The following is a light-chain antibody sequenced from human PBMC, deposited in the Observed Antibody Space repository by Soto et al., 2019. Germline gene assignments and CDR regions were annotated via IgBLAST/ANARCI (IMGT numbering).Light chain of an antibody. CDR3: HHYET. V-gene: IGKV3-20*01. CDR1: QSVSRSY. Sequence: EMLLTQAPGTLSLSPGDRATLSCRASQSVSRSYLGWYQQKPGQAPRLLMYGASIRAAGVTDRFSGSGSGTELTLTISRLEREDFTVYYCHHYETFGQGTRVDIK. J-gene: IGKJ1*01. CDR2: GAS.